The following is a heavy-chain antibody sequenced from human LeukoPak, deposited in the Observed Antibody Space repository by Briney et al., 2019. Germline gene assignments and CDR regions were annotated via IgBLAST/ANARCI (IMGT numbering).Heavy chain of an antibody. Sequence: EAGGSLRLSCAASGFIVNSNYMNWVRQAPGKGLEWVSVLYSDDTTYYADSVKGRFTISRDNSKNTLYLQMNSLRAEDTAVYYCARDSGGLRPDYWGQGTLVTVSS. V-gene: IGHV3-66*02. CDR3: ARDSGGLRPDY. J-gene: IGHJ4*02. CDR2: LYSDDTT. D-gene: IGHD4-17*01. CDR1: GFIVNSNY.